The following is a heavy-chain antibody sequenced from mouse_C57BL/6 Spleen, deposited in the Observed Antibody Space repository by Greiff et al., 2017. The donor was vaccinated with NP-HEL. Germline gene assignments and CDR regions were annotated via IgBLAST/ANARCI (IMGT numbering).Heavy chain of an antibody. CDR1: GFTFTDYY. CDR3: ARVTTVVATPYYFDY. V-gene: IGHV7-3*01. CDR2: IRNKANGYTT. J-gene: IGHJ2*01. D-gene: IGHD1-1*01. Sequence: EVKLMESGGGLVQPGGSLSLSCAASGFTFTDYYMSWVRQPPGKALEWLGFIRNKANGYTTEYSASVKGRFTISRDNSQSILNLQMNALRAEDSATYYCARVTTVVATPYYFDYWGQGTTLTVSS.